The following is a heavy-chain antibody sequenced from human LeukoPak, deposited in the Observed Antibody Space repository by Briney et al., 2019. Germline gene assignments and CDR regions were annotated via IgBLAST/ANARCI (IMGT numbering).Heavy chain of an antibody. CDR3: ARRGVSVGNYYYYYMDV. Sequence: ASVKVSCKASGYTFTGYYMHWVRQAPGQGLEWMGWINPNSGGTNYAQKFQGRVTMTRDTSISTAYMELSRLRSDDTAVYYCARRGVSVGNYYYYYMDVWGKGTTVTVSS. V-gene: IGHV1-2*02. CDR2: INPNSGGT. J-gene: IGHJ6*03. D-gene: IGHD1-26*01. CDR1: GYTFTGYY.